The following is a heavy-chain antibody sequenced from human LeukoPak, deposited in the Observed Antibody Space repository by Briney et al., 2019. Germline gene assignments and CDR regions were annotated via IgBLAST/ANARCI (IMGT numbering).Heavy chain of an antibody. J-gene: IGHJ4*02. Sequence: ASVKVSCKASGYTFSTYSMHWVRQAPGRWLEWRGWINVGNGNTQYSQRFQGRVTITRDTHASTAYMELTSLTTEDTAVYYCASLGEMATITEMYYFDYWGQGTLVTVSS. CDR1: GYTFSTYS. CDR2: INVGNGNT. CDR3: ASLGEMATITEMYYFDY. D-gene: IGHD5-24*01. V-gene: IGHV1-3*01.